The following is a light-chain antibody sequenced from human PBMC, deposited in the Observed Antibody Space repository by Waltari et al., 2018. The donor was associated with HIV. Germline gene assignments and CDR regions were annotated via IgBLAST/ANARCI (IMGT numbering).Light chain of an antibody. CDR3: QKYSNAPYT. CDR1: QGIGNS. V-gene: IGKV1-27*01. J-gene: IGKJ3*01. Sequence: DIQMTQSPSSLSASVGDRITISCRATQGIGNSLAWYQQKPGRAPKLLIYAASTLQLGVASRFNGSGTGTDFTLTITNLRPEDFATYYCQKYSNAPYTFGPGTTVDIK. CDR2: AAS.